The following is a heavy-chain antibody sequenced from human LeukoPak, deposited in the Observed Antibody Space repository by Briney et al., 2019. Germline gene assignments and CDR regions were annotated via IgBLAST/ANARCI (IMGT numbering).Heavy chain of an antibody. J-gene: IGHJ4*02. V-gene: IGHV4-59*01. CDR2: IYYSGST. D-gene: IGHD3-22*01. CDR1: GTSISGYY. Sequence: SSETLSLTCTVSGTSISGYYWSWIRQPPGEELQWIGYIYYSGSTNYNPSLESRVTMSVGMSKNHFPLRLSSVTAADTAVYFCARIDPPDRGGYYPFDQWGQGTLVIVS. CDR3: ARIDPPDRGGYYPFDQ.